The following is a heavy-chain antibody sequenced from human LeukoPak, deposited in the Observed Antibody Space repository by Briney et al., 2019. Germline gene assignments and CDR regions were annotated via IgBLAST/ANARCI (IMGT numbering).Heavy chain of an antibody. CDR2: ISNGKT. D-gene: IGHD2-15*01. CDR1: GFPFSSHA. Sequence: GGSLRLSCAASGFPFSSHAMSWVRQPPGKGLEWVAAISNGKTYYADSVRGRFAISRDDSTNTVYLHMNSLRDEDTALYHCVREAGYCAPVCVRTNWFDPWGQGTLVTVSS. J-gene: IGHJ5*02. CDR3: VREAGYCAPVCVRTNWFDP. V-gene: IGHV3-23*01.